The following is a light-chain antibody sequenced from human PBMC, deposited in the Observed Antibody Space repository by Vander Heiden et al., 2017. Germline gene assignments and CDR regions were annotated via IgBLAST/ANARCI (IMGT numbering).Light chain of an antibody. V-gene: IGKV1-5*03. CDR2: KAS. J-gene: IGKJ3*01. CDR3: QQYNSYPLI. CDR1: QSISSW. Sequence: IQLTQSPSALSASVGDRVTITCLASQSISSWLAWYQQKPGKAPKLLIYKASSLESGVPSRFSGSGSGTEFTLTISSLQPDDFATYYCQQYNSYPLIFGPGTKVDIK.